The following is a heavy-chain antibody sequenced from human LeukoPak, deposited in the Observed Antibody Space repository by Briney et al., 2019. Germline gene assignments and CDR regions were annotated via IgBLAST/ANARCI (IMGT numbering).Heavy chain of an antibody. CDR3: AKDYYDSYYFDH. J-gene: IGHJ4*02. Sequence: PGGSLRLSCAASGFTFSSYEMNWVRQAPGKGLEWVSYISSSGSTIYYADSVKGRFTISRDNAKNSLYLQMNSLRAEDAAVYYCAKDYYDSYYFDHWGQGTQVTVSS. D-gene: IGHD3-3*01. CDR1: GFTFSSYE. V-gene: IGHV3-48*03. CDR2: ISSSGSTI.